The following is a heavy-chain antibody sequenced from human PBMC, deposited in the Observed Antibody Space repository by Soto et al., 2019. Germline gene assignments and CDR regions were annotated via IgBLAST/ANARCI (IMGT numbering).Heavy chain of an antibody. CDR3: ARSMVVVTALDY. V-gene: IGHV1-3*05. CDR1: GYTFTSYA. CDR2: INAGNGNT. Sequence: QVQLVQSGAEEKKPGASVKVSCKASGYTFTSYAMHWVRQAPGQRLEWMGWINAGNGNTKYSQKFQGRVTITMDTAASTAYMELSSLRSEDTAVYYCARSMVVVTALDYWGQGTLVTVSS. J-gene: IGHJ4*02. D-gene: IGHD2-21*02.